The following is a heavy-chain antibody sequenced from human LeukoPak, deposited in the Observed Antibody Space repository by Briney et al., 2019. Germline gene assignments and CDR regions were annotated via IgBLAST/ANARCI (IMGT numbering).Heavy chain of an antibody. CDR2: ISGSGSGSST. J-gene: IGHJ4*02. V-gene: IGHV3-23*01. Sequence: GGSLRLSCAASGFTFSSSAMSWGRQAQGEGLGWVSTISGSGSGSSTYYADSVKSRFTNSRDNSKNTLYLQMNSLRAEDTAVYYCAKSPGGRHHNWGQGTLVTVSS. CDR1: GFTFSSSA. CDR3: AKSPGGRHHN. D-gene: IGHD3-16*01.